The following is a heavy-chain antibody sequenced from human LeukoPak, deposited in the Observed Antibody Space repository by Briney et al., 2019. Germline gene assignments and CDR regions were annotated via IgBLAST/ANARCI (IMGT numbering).Heavy chain of an antibody. V-gene: IGHV3-23*01. CDR2: ISGSGGST. D-gene: IGHD1-26*01. Sequence: GGSLRLSCAASGFTFSSYAMSWVRQAPGKGLEWVSAISGSGGSTYYADSVKGRFTISRDNSKNTLYLQMNSLRAEDTAVYYCAKGVYSGSYRLSFSHWGQGTLVTVFS. J-gene: IGHJ4*02. CDR1: GFTFSSYA. CDR3: AKGVYSGSYRLSFSH.